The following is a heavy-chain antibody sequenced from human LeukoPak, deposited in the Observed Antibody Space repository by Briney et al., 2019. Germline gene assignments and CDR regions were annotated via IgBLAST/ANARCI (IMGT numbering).Heavy chain of an antibody. CDR3: AKDRSGSSSDY. Sequence: GGSLRLSCAASGFTFSNYGMHWVRQAPGKGLEWVAVISYDGSNKYYGDSVKGRFTISRDNSKNTLNLQMNSLRAEDTAVYYCAKDRSGSSSDYRGQGTLVTVSS. D-gene: IGHD1-26*01. CDR2: ISYDGSNK. J-gene: IGHJ4*02. V-gene: IGHV3-30*18. CDR1: GFTFSNYG.